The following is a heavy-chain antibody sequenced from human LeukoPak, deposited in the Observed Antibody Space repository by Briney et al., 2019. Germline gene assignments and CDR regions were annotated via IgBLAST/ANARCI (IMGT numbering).Heavy chain of an antibody. CDR3: ARQTTFDV. D-gene: IGHD4-11*01. CDR2: IFPSDSDT. Sequence: VESLKISCQGSGYSFTSYWINWVRQMPGKGLEWMGIIFPSDSDTRYSPSFQGQVTMSVDKSSNTAYLQWSTVKASDTAMYYCARQTTFDVWGQGTMVTVSS. J-gene: IGHJ3*01. V-gene: IGHV5-51*01. CDR1: GYSFTSYW.